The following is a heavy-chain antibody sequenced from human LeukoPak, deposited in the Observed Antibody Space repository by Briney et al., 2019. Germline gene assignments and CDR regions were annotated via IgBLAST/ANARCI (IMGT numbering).Heavy chain of an antibody. CDR2: INHSGIT. J-gene: IGHJ5*02. D-gene: IGHD6-19*01. CDR1: GGSFSGYC. CDR3: ARVSIAVAGWFDP. Sequence: SETLSLTCAVYGGSFSGYCWSWIRQPPGKGLEWIGEINHSGITNYNPSLKGRVTISVDTSKNQFSLELSSVTAADTAVYYCARVSIAVAGWFDPWGQGTLVTVSS. V-gene: IGHV4-34*01.